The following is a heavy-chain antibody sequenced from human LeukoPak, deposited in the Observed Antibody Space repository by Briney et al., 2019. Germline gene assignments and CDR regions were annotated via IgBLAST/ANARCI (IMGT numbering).Heavy chain of an antibody. CDR1: GYTLTELC. J-gene: IGHJ6*03. Sequence: GASVKVSCKVSGYTLTELCMHWVRQAPGKGLEWMGRFDPEDGETIYAQKFQGRVTLTEDTSTDTAYMELSSLRSEDTAVYYCATDRAGSYLDGGVDYYMDVWGKGTTVTVSS. D-gene: IGHD1-26*01. V-gene: IGHV1-24*01. CDR3: ATDRAGSYLDGGVDYYMDV. CDR2: FDPEDGET.